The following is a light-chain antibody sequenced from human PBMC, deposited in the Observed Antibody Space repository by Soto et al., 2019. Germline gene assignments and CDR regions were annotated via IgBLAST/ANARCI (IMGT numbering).Light chain of an antibody. V-gene: IGKV3-20*01. J-gene: IGKJ1*01. Sequence: EILLTQSPGTRSLSPGERATLSCRAMQRVSDNHLAWYQQKPGQAPRLVIYGASSRATGIPDRFSASGSGTDFTLTINRLEPEDFAVYYCQRYGSSPKTFGQGTRVEIK. CDR2: GAS. CDR1: QRVSDNH. CDR3: QRYGSSPKT.